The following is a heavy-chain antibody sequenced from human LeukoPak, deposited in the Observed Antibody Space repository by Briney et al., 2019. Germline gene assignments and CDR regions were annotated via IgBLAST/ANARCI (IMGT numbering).Heavy chain of an antibody. CDR2: MNPNSGNT. D-gene: IGHD2-2*02. CDR1: GYTFSSSD. Sequence: ASVKVSCKASGYTFSSSDINWVRQATGQGLEWMGWMNPNSGNTGYVQKFQGRVTMTRNTSISTAYMELSSLRSEDTGVYYCARGVTYCSSTSCYTLDYWGQGTLVTVSS. CDR3: ARGVTYCSSTSCYTLDY. J-gene: IGHJ4*02. V-gene: IGHV1-8*01.